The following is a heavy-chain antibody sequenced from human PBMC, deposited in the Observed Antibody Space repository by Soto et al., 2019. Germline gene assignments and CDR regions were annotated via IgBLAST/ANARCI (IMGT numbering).Heavy chain of an antibody. J-gene: IGHJ4*02. CDR1: GFTFSSYS. CDR3: ARVPGRRGREDY. D-gene: IGHD1-26*01. CDR2: ISSSSTI. V-gene: IGHV3-48*02. Sequence: GGSLRLSCAASGFTFSSYSMNWVRQAPGKGLEWVSYISSSSTIYYADSVKGRFTISRDNAKNSLYLQMNSLRDEDTAVYYCARVPGRRGREDYWGQGTLVTVSS.